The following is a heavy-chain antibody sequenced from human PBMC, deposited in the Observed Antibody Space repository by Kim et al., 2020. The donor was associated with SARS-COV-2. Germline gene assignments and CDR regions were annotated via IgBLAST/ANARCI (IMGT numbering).Heavy chain of an antibody. Sequence: SVKVSCKASGHTFTNYGFTWVRQAPGQGLEWMGWISANGNTKYAQKFQGRVTMTTVISTTTTYMELRGLRSDDTAVYYCATSVAVVANDYWGQGSLVTVSS. CDR2: ISANGNT. J-gene: IGHJ4*02. D-gene: IGHD2-15*01. V-gene: IGHV1-18*04. CDR1: GHTFTNYG. CDR3: ATSVAVVANDY.